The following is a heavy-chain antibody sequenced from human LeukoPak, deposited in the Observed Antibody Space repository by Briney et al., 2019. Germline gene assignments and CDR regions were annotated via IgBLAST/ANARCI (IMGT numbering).Heavy chain of an antibody. CDR2: IYNSVTT. Sequence: SRTLSLTCTVSGDSITGYYWSSFRQPPGNGLGWIACIYNSVTTKYTPSLKSRVTISPDTSKNQISLKLSSVTAADTAVYCCARFGHHLVPNYYYVDLWGRGTLVTVSS. J-gene: IGHJ2*01. D-gene: IGHD6-13*01. CDR1: GDSITGYY. V-gene: IGHV4-59*01. CDR3: ARFGHHLVPNYYYVDL.